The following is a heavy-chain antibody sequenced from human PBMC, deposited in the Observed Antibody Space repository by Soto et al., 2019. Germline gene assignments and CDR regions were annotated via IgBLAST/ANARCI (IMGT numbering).Heavy chain of an antibody. CDR3: AGSMRGIAARRHYYYGMDV. D-gene: IGHD6-6*01. J-gene: IGHJ6*02. CDR2: INAGNGNT. V-gene: IGHV1-3*01. CDR1: GYTFTSYA. Sequence: ASVKVSCKASGYTFTSYAMHWVRQAPGQRLEWMGWINAGNGNTKYSQKFQGRVTITRDTSASTAYMELSSLRSEDTAVYYCAGSMRGIAARRHYYYGMDVWGQGTTVTVSS.